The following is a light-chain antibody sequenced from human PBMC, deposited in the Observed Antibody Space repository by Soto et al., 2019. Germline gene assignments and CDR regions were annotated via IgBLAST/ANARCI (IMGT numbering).Light chain of an antibody. CDR2: GNS. CDR1: SSKIGAGYD. J-gene: IGLJ1*01. V-gene: IGLV1-40*01. Sequence: QPVLTQPPPVSVAPGQRVTISCTGSSSKIGAGYDVHWYQQLPGTAPKLLIYGNSNRPSGVPDRFSGSKSGTSASLAITGLQAEDEADYYCQSYDSSLSGYVFGTGTKVTVL. CDR3: QSYDSSLSGYV.